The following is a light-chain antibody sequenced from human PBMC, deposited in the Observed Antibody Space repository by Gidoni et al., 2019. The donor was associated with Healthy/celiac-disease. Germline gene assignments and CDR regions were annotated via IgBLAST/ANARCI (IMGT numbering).Light chain of an antibody. Sequence: VIWLTQSPSLLSASTGDRVIISCRMSQGISIYLAWYQQKPGKAPELLIYAASTLQSGVPSRFSGSGSGTDFTLTISCLQSEDFATYYCQQYYSCPLTFGGGTKVEIK. CDR2: AAS. J-gene: IGKJ4*01. V-gene: IGKV1D-8*04. CDR1: QGISIY. CDR3: QQYYSCPLT.